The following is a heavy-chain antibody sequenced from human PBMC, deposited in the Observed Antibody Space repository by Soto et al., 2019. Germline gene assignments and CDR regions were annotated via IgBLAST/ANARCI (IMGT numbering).Heavy chain of an antibody. CDR3: AKNPIEYSSSGYYYGMDV. V-gene: IGHV3-30*18. Sequence: GGSLRLSCAASGFTFSSYGMHWVRQAPGKGLEWVAVISYDGSNKYYADSVKGRFTISRDNSKNTLYLQMNSLRAEDTAVYYCAKNPIEYSSSGYYYGMDVWGQGTTVTVSS. CDR2: ISYDGSNK. J-gene: IGHJ6*02. CDR1: GFTFSSYG. D-gene: IGHD6-6*01.